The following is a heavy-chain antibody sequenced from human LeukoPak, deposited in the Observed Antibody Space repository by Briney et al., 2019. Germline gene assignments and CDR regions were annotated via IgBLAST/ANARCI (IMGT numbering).Heavy chain of an antibody. J-gene: IGHJ4*02. D-gene: IGHD3-22*01. CDR3: ARGPHTGVNYYDSSGYYY. V-gene: IGHV6-1*01. Sequence: SQTLSLTCAISGDSVSSNSGSWNWIRQSPSRGLEWLGRTYYRSKWYIDYAVSVKSRLTINPDTSKNQFSLKLSSVTAADTAVYYCARGPHTGVNYYDSSGYYYWGQGTLVTVSS. CDR2: TYYRSKWYI. CDR1: GDSVSSNSGS.